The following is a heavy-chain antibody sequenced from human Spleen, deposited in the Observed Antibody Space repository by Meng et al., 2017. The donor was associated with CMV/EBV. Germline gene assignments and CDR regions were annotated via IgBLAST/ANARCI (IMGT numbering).Heavy chain of an antibody. D-gene: IGHD3-3*01. Sequence: GGSLRLSCAASGFTFDDYGMSWVRQAPGKGLEWVSGINWNGGSTSYADSVKGRFTISRDNAKNSLYLQMNSLRAEDTALYYCARHNLDHDFWSALRGWFDPWGQGTLVTVSS. CDR1: GFTFDDYG. CDR2: INWNGGST. CDR3: ARHNLDHDFWSALRGWFDP. V-gene: IGHV3-20*04. J-gene: IGHJ5*02.